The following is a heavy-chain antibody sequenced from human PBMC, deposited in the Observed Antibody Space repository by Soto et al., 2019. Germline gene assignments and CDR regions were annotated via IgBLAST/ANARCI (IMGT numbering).Heavy chain of an antibody. J-gene: IGHJ5*02. Sequence: GGSLRLSCAASGFTFSNAWMSWVRQAPGKGLEWVGRIKSKTDGGTTDYAAPVKGRFTISRDDSKNTLYLQMNSLKTEDTAVYYCTRSVPVYYDFWSGYQDWFDPWGQGTLVTVSS. CDR2: IKSKTDGGTT. V-gene: IGHV3-15*01. CDR1: GFTFSNAW. D-gene: IGHD3-3*01. CDR3: TRSVPVYYDFWSGYQDWFDP.